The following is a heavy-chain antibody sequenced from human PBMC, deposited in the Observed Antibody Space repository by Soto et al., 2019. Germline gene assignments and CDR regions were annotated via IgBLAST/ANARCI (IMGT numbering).Heavy chain of an antibody. CDR2: INRDGSST. Sequence: GGSLRLSCAASGFTLSSYWMHWVRQAPGKGLEWVSRINRDGSSTSYADSVKGRFTISRDSAKNTLYLQMNSLRAEDTAVYYCARDPAPIGWYDYWGQGTLVTVSS. CDR1: GFTLSSYW. J-gene: IGHJ4*02. V-gene: IGHV3-74*01. D-gene: IGHD6-19*01. CDR3: ARDPAPIGWYDY.